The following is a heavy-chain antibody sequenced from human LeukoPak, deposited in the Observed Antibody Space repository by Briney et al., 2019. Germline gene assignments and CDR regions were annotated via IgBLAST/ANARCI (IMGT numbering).Heavy chain of an antibody. D-gene: IGHD6-19*01. Sequence: SETLSLTCTVSGGSISSYYWSWIRQPAGKGLEWIGRIYTSGSTNYNPSLKSRVTMSVDTSKNQFSLKLSSVTAADTTVYYCARDFSEGWLVRHYYYYYYMDAWGKGTTVTVSS. CDR2: IYTSGST. V-gene: IGHV4-4*07. J-gene: IGHJ6*03. CDR3: ARDFSEGWLVRHYYYYYYMDA. CDR1: GGSISSYY.